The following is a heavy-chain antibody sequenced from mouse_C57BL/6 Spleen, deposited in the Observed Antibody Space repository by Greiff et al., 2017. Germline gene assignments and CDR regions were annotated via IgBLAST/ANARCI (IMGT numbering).Heavy chain of an antibody. D-gene: IGHD2-4*01. Sequence: VQLVESGAELAKPGASVKLSCKASGYTFTSYWMHWVKQRPGQGLEWIGYINPSSGYTKYNQKFKDKATLTADKSSSTAYMQLSSLTYEDSAVYYCARSYDYDAPWFAYWGQGTLVTVSA. CDR3: ARSYDYDAPWFAY. J-gene: IGHJ3*01. V-gene: IGHV1-7*01. CDR1: GYTFTSYW. CDR2: INPSSGYT.